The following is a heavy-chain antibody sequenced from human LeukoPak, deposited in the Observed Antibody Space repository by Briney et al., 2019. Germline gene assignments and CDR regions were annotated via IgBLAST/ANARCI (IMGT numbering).Heavy chain of an antibody. CDR1: GFTFSSYW. D-gene: IGHD4-17*01. CDR3: ARETMDDYGDYIN. J-gene: IGHJ4*02. CDR2: IKQDGSEK. Sequence: SGGSLRLSCAASGFTFSSYWMSWVRQAPGKGLEWVANIKQDGSEKYYVDSVKGRFTISRDNAKNSLYLQMSSLRAEDTAVYYCARETMDDYGDYINWGQGTLVTVSS. V-gene: IGHV3-7*01.